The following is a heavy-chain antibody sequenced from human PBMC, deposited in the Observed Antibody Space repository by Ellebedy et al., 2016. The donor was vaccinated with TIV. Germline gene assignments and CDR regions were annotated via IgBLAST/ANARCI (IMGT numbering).Heavy chain of an antibody. V-gene: IGHV1-2*04. CDR3: ARVVVRGVSVDY. Sequence: ASVKVSXXASGYTFTGYYMHWVRQAPGQGLEWMGWINPNSGGTNYAQKFQGWVTMTRDTSISTAYMELSRLRSDDTAVYYCARVVVRGVSVDYWGQGTLVTVSS. D-gene: IGHD3-10*01. CDR2: INPNSGGT. J-gene: IGHJ4*02. CDR1: GYTFTGYY.